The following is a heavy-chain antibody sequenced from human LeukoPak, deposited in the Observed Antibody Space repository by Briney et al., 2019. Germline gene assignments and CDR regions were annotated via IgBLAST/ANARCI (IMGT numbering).Heavy chain of an antibody. Sequence: GGSLRLSCAASGFTFSSYWMSWVRQAPGKGLERVANIKTDGSAKNYVDSVKGRFTISRDNAKNSLFLQMNSLRGEDTALYFCARERPAAASAFEIWGQGTRVTVSS. J-gene: IGHJ3*02. CDR2: IKTDGSAK. CDR3: ARERPAAASAFEI. V-gene: IGHV3-7*01. CDR1: GFTFSSYW. D-gene: IGHD6-25*01.